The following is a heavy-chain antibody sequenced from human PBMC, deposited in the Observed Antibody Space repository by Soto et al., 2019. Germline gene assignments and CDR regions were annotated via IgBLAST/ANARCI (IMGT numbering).Heavy chain of an antibody. Sequence: PGGSLRLSCAASGFSFNSYSMSWVRQAPGKGLEWVAGIIGSGDSAYYADSVKGRFTISRDNSKNTLYLQMNSLRAGDTAIYYCAKDRGTTTVTFDAFQHWGQGTLVTVPQ. V-gene: IGHV3-23*01. CDR2: IIGSGDSA. J-gene: IGHJ1*01. CDR1: GFSFNSYS. D-gene: IGHD4-17*01. CDR3: AKDRGTTTVTFDAFQH.